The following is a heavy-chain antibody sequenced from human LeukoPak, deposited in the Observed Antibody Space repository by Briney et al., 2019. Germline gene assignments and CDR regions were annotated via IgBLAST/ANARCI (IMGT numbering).Heavy chain of an antibody. Sequence: PSETLSLTCTVSGGSISSDYWSWIRQPPGKGLEWIGYIYYSGSTNYNPSLKSRVTISVDTSKNQFSLKLSSVTAADTAVYYCARLYSSSLGRVFDYWGQGTLVTVSS. CDR2: IYYSGST. CDR1: GGSISSDY. CDR3: ARLYSSSLGRVFDY. J-gene: IGHJ4*02. D-gene: IGHD6-13*01. V-gene: IGHV4-59*01.